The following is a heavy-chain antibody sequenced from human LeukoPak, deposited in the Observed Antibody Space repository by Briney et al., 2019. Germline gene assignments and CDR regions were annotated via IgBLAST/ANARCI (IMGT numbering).Heavy chain of an antibody. V-gene: IGHV4-39*07. Sequence: SETLSLTCTVSGDSISSTIYYWGWIRQPPGKGLEWIGSIFYSGSTYYNPSLKSRVTISVDTSKNQFSLKLSSVTAADTAVYYCAGATRDGAEKGAKNAFDIWGQGTMVTVSS. D-gene: IGHD4-17*01. CDR3: AGATRDGAEKGAKNAFDI. CDR1: GDSISSTIYY. J-gene: IGHJ3*02. CDR2: IFYSGST.